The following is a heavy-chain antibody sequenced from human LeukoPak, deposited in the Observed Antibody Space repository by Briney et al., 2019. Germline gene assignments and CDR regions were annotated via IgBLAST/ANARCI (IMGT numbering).Heavy chain of an antibody. V-gene: IGHV3-11*04. CDR1: GFTFSDHY. J-gene: IGHJ4*02. D-gene: IGHD2-21*02. Sequence: GGSLRLSCAASGFTFSDHYMSWLRQAPGKGREWVSYFTNSGSIYYADSLKGRFTISGDNAKNSLYLQMNSLRAEDTAVYYCARVAYCGGDCYPFDYWGQGPLVTVSS. CDR2: FTNSGSI. CDR3: ARVAYCGGDCYPFDY.